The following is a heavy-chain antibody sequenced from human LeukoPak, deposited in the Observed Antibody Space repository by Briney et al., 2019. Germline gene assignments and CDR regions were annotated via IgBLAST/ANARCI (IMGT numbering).Heavy chain of an antibody. Sequence: ASVKVSCKASGYTFTSYDINWVRQATGQGLEWMGWMNPNSGNTGYAQKLQGRVTMTRNTSISTAYMGLSSLRSEDTAVYYCARGLEVAALFLGYWGQGTLVTVSS. V-gene: IGHV1-8*01. D-gene: IGHD2-15*01. J-gene: IGHJ4*02. CDR3: ARGLEVAALFLGY. CDR1: GYTFTSYD. CDR2: MNPNSGNT.